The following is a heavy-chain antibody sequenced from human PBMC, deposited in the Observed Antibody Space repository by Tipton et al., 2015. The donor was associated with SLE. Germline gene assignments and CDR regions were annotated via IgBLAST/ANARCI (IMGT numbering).Heavy chain of an antibody. CDR1: GFTFSSYA. D-gene: IGHD2/OR15-2a*01. CDR2: ISYDGSNK. CDR3: AKDLWKNGMDV. Sequence: SLRLSCAASGFTFSSYAMHWVRQAPGKGLEWVAVISYDGSNKYYADSVRGRFTISRDNSKNTLYLQMNSLRAEDTAVYYCAKDLWKNGMDVWGQGTTVTVSS. V-gene: IGHV3-30-3*01. J-gene: IGHJ6*02.